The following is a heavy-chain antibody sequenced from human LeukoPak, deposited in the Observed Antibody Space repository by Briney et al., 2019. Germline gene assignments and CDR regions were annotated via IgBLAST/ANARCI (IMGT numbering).Heavy chain of an antibody. D-gene: IGHD2/OR15-2a*01. CDR2: IGPHGTFT. J-gene: IGHJ4*02. Sequence: AASVKVSCKSSGFTFTDHYIHWVRQGPGQGLEWMGYIGPHGTFTSSPQEFQGRVTMTRDASMSTAYMELTRLTSDDTAVYYCVREGEGPLSKDFDYWGQGTLVTVSS. V-gene: IGHV1-2*02. CDR3: VREGEGPLSKDFDY. CDR1: GFTFTDHY.